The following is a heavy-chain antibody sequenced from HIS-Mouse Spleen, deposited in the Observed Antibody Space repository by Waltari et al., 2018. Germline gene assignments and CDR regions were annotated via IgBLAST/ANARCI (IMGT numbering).Heavy chain of an antibody. CDR1: GGSISSSSYY. V-gene: IGHV4-39*07. Sequence: QLQLQESGPGLVKPSETLSLTCTVSGGSISSSSYYWGLIRQPPGKGLEWIGSIYYSGSTYYNPSLKSRVTISVDTSKNQFSLKLSSVTAADTAVYYCARVPQKIQLGWFGFDYWGQGTLVTVSS. J-gene: IGHJ4*02. CDR2: IYYSGST. D-gene: IGHD5-18*01. CDR3: ARVPQKIQLGWFGFDY.